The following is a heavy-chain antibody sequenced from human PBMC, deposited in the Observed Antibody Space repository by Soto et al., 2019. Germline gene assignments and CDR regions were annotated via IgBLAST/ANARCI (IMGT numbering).Heavy chain of an antibody. Sequence: QAQLVQSGSEVKRPGASVKVSCKASGYSFSSYGIVWVRQAPGQGLEWMGWFRPYNGDTNSAQKLQGRVTLTTDTATSTAYMELRSLRYADAAVYYCASRAEYHYFDYIGVWGKCTTVNVSS. D-gene: IGHD3-16*01. CDR1: GYSFSSYG. CDR3: ASRAEYHYFDYIGV. CDR2: FRPYNGDT. J-gene: IGHJ6*03. V-gene: IGHV1-18*01.